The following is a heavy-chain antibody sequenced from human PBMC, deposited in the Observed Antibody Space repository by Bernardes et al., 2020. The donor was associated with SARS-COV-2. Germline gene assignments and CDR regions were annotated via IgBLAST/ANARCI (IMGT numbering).Heavy chain of an antibody. CDR3: ARHLGGASGWSDD. D-gene: IGHD2-15*01. CDR1: GGSIRSSSYY. V-gene: IGHV4-39*01. CDR2: VYYSGST. Sequence: SETLSLTCTVSGGSIRSSSYYWGWIRQPPGKGLEWIGSVYYSGSTYYNPSLKSRVTISVDTSKNQFSLKLSSVTAADTAVYYCARHLGGASGWSDDWGQGTLVTVSS. J-gene: IGHJ5*02.